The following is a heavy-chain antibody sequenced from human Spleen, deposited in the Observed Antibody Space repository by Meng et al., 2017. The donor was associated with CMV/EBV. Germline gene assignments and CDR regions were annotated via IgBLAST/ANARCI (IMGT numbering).Heavy chain of an antibody. CDR1: CFSFNTYS. CDR3: ARVFPRALDF. CDR2: ISSISAYI. V-gene: IGHV3-21*04. Sequence: CAASCFSFNTYSLPWVRQAPWKGLNWVSFISSISAYIYYAGSVNGRFSISRDNAQNALYLQMNNLGADDSAIYYCARVFPRALDFWGQGTLVTVSS. J-gene: IGHJ4*02.